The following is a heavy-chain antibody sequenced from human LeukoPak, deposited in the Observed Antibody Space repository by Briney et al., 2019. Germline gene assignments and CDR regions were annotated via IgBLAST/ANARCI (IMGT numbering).Heavy chain of an antibody. D-gene: IGHD3-16*01. CDR3: ARPTGGGDFDY. CDR2: IYYSGST. CDR1: GGSISSYY. Sequence: SETLSLTCTVSGGSISSYYWSWIRQPPGKGLEWIGYIYYSGSTNYNPSLKSRVTISVDTSKNQFSLKLSSVTAADTAVYYCARPTGGGDFDYWGQGTLVTVSS. V-gene: IGHV4-59*12. J-gene: IGHJ4*02.